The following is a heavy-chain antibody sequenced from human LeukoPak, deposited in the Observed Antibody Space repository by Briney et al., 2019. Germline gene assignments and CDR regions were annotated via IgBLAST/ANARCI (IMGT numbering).Heavy chain of an antibody. Sequence: PSETLSLTCTVSGGSISSYYWSWIRQPAGKGLEWIGRIYTSGSTNYNPSLKSRVTISVDKSKNQFSLKLSSVTAADTAVYYCASHKHSSSWYSLDYWGQGTLVTVSS. CDR3: ASHKHSSSWYSLDY. CDR1: GGSISSYY. CDR2: IYTSGST. V-gene: IGHV4-4*07. D-gene: IGHD6-13*01. J-gene: IGHJ4*02.